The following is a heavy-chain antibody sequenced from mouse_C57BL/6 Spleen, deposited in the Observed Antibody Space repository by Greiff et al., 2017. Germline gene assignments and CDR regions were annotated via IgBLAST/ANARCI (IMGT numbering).Heavy chain of an antibody. Sequence: QVQLQQPGAELVMPGASVKLSCKASGYTFTSYWMHWVKQRPGQGLEWIGEIDPSDSYTNYNQKFKGKYTLTVDKSSSTAYMQLSSLTSEDSAVYYCAIPLYYGSRGYFDYWGQGTTLTVSS. CDR2: IDPSDSYT. D-gene: IGHD1-1*01. CDR3: AIPLYYGSRGYFDY. CDR1: GYTFTSYW. V-gene: IGHV1-69*01. J-gene: IGHJ2*01.